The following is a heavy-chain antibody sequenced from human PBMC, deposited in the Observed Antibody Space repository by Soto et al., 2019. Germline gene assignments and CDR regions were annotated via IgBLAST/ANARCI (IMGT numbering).Heavy chain of an antibody. J-gene: IGHJ4*02. CDR1: GYTLTSYG. D-gene: IGHD2-2*01. V-gene: IGHV1-18*01. CDR3: ARKYCSSTRCYQTDY. Sequence: QVQLVQSGAEVKKPGASVKVSCKASGYTLTSYGISWVRQAPGQGLEWMGWISADNGNTNYVQKLQGRVTMTTDTSTSTAYMELRRLRSDDTNVYYCARKYCSSTRCYQTDYWGQGTLVTVSS. CDR2: ISADNGNT.